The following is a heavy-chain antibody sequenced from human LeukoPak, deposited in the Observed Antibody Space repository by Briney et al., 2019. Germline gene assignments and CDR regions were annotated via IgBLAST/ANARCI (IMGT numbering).Heavy chain of an antibody. V-gene: IGHV3-30*02. J-gene: IGHJ4*02. CDR3: ARGYCSSTSCYSTAIDY. D-gene: IGHD2-2*01. CDR1: GFTFSNYG. CDR2: IWYDGSNK. Sequence: GGSLRLSCAASGFTFSNYGIHWVRQAPGKGLEWVAFIWYDGSNKYYANSVKGRFTISRDNSKNTLYLQMGSLRAEDMAVYYCARGYCSSTSCYSTAIDYWGQGTLVTVSS.